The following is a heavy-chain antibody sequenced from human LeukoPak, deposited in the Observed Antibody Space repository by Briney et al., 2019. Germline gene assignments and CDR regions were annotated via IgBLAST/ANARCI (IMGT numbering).Heavy chain of an antibody. CDR2: INPNSGGT. CDR3: ARATRHIVVVPAAIMFDP. V-gene: IGHV1-2*06. J-gene: IGHJ5*02. Sequence: ASVKVSCKASGYTFTGYYMHWVRQAPGQGLEWMGRINPNSGGTNYAQKFQGRVTMTRDTCISTAYMELSRLRSDDTAVYYCARATRHIVVVPAAIMFDPWGQGTLVTVSS. CDR1: GYTFTGYY. D-gene: IGHD2-2*01.